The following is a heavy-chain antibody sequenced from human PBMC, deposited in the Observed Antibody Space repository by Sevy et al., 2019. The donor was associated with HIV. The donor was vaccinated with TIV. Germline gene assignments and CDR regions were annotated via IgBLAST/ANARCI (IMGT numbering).Heavy chain of an antibody. D-gene: IGHD1-26*01. J-gene: IGHJ5*02. CDR1: GGSISGYY. Sequence: SETLSLTCTVSGGSISGYYWSWIRQPAGKGLEWIGRIYASGSTNYNPSLKSRVSMSVDSSKNLFSLKLSSVTAADTAVYYCARDPVVGTTTWFDPWGQGTLVTVSS. CDR2: IYASGST. V-gene: IGHV4-4*07. CDR3: ARDPVVGTTTWFDP.